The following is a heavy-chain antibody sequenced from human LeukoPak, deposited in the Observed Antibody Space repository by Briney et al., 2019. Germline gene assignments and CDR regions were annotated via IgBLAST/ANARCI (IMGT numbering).Heavy chain of an antibody. Sequence: SETLSLTCTVSGYSIGRDYYWAWLRPPPGKGLEWTGIIFHTGRTVYNPSYERRLTISMDTYKNEFFLRLNSVTAADTAVYFCARDGGYPTTDEGFDPWGRGTLVTVSS. CDR3: ARDGGYPTTDEGFDP. CDR1: GYSIGRDYY. D-gene: IGHD5-12*01. J-gene: IGHJ5*02. V-gene: IGHV4-38-2*02. CDR2: IFHTGRT.